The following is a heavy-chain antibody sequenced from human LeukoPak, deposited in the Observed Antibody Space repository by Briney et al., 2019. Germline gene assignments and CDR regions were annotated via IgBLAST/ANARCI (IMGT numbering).Heavy chain of an antibody. CDR1: GFTVSTKD. D-gene: IGHD6-13*01. CDR2: LYTGGGT. Sequence: GGSLRLSCAASGFTVSTKDMSWVRQAPGKGLECVAVLYTGGGTYYADSVRGRFTISGDNSKNTLYLQMNSLRAADTAVYYCATFVAGTATPFDHWGQGSLVTASS. J-gene: IGHJ4*02. V-gene: IGHV3-53*01. CDR3: ATFVAGTATPFDH.